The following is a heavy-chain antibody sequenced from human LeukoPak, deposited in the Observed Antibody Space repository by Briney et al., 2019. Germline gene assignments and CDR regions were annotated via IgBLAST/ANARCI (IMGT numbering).Heavy chain of an antibody. V-gene: IGHV1-18*01. Sequence: ASVKVSCKASGYTFTSYGISWVRQAPGQGLEWMGWISAYNGNTNYAQKLQGRVTMTTDTSTSTAYMELRSLRSDDTAVYYYAAGYCSGGSCYHFDYWGQGTLVTVSS. D-gene: IGHD2-15*01. CDR3: AAGYCSGGSCYHFDY. CDR2: ISAYNGNT. J-gene: IGHJ4*02. CDR1: GYTFTSYG.